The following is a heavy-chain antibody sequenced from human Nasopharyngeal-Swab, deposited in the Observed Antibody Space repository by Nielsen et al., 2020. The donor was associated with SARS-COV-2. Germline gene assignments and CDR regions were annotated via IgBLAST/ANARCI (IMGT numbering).Heavy chain of an antibody. D-gene: IGHD2-15*01. Sequence: WIRQPPGKGLEWVSAISGSGGSTYYADSVKGRFTISRDNSKNMLYLQMSSLRAEDTAVYYCAKRGVAVAATSWFDPWGQGTLVTVSS. V-gene: IGHV3-23*01. CDR2: ISGSGGST. CDR3: AKRGVAVAATSWFDP. J-gene: IGHJ5*02.